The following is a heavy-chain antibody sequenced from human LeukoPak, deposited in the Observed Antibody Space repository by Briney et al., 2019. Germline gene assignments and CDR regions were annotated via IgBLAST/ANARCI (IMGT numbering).Heavy chain of an antibody. CDR1: GFTFSSYA. J-gene: IGHJ4*02. CDR2: ISYDGSNK. Sequence: PGGSLRLSCAASGFTFSSYAMHWVRQAPGKGLEWVAVISYDGSNKYYADSVKGRFTISRDNSKNTLYLQMNSLRAEDTAVYYCAKGYSYGSRDLASYFDYWGQGTLVTVSS. CDR3: AKGYSYGSRDLASYFDY. V-gene: IGHV3-30*04. D-gene: IGHD5-18*01.